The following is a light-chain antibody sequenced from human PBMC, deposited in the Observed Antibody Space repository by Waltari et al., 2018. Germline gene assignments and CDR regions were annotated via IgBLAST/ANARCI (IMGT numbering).Light chain of an antibody. CDR2: VAS. J-gene: IGKJ2*01. CDR3: QQSLDSPYT. V-gene: IGKV1-12*01. Sequence: IQVTHAPSSLSASVGDRVTITCRASQDLDNWLSWYQQKPGKAPNLLSYVASVLERGVPSRFSGGGSGTDFTLTISSLQPEDFATYYCQQSLDSPYTFGQGTRLEI. CDR1: QDLDNW.